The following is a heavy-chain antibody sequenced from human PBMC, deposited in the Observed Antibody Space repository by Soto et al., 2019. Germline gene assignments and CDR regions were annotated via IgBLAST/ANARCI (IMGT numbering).Heavy chain of an antibody. CDR3: ARPPPGGYHYYYGMDV. D-gene: IGHD3-22*01. Sequence: EVQLVESGGGLVQPGGSLRLSCAASGFTFSSYDMQWVRQATGKGLEWVSAIGTAGDTYYPGSVKGRFTISRENAKNSLYLKMNSLRAGDTAVYSCARPPPGGYHYYYGMDVWGQGTTVTVSS. CDR1: GFTFSSYD. V-gene: IGHV3-13*04. CDR2: IGTAGDT. J-gene: IGHJ6*02.